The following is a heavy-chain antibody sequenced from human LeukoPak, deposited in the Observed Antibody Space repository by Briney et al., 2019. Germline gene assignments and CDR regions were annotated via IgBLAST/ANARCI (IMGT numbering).Heavy chain of an antibody. D-gene: IGHD3-10*01. CDR2: ISYDGSNE. V-gene: IGHV3-30*04. Sequence: GGSLRLSCAASGFTFSSYVMHWVRQAPGKWLEWEAIISYDGSNEYYADSVKGRFTISRDNSKNTLYLQMNSLRSDDTAVYYCARDPGYYGSGSWFSWGQGTLVTVSS. J-gene: IGHJ5*02. CDR3: ARDPGYYGSGSWFS. CDR1: GFTFSSYV.